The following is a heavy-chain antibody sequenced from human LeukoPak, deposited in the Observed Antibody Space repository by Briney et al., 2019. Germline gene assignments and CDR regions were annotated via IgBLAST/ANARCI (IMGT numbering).Heavy chain of an antibody. J-gene: IGHJ3*02. CDR1: GFTFRSYE. Sequence: QPGGSLRLSCAASGFTFRSYEMNWVRRAPGKGLEWVSYISSSGSPIYYADSVKGRLTISRHNAENPLFLQMNILRAEDTAVYYCSRSEITMVRGGAFDIWGQGTMVTVSS. V-gene: IGHV3-48*03. CDR2: ISSSGSPI. D-gene: IGHD3-10*01. CDR3: SRSEITMVRGGAFDI.